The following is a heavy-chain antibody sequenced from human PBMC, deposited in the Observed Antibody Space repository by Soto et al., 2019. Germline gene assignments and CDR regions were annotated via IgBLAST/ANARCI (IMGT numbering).Heavy chain of an antibody. CDR2: INHSGST. Sequence: SETLSLTCAVYGGSFSGYYWSWIRQPPGKGLEWIGEINHSGSTNYNPSLKSRVTISVDTSKNQFSLKLSSVTAADTAVYYCARGGSDWYYYYYGMDVWGQGTTVTVSS. CDR3: ARGGSDWYYYYYGMDV. J-gene: IGHJ6*02. D-gene: IGHD6-19*01. CDR1: GGSFSGYY. V-gene: IGHV4-34*01.